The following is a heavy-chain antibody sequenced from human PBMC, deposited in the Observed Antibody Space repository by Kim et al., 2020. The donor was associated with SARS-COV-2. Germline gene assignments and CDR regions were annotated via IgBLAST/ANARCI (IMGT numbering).Heavy chain of an antibody. CDR3: ARVGATAASYYYYGMDV. CDR1: GYTFTSYG. D-gene: IGHD1-26*01. V-gene: IGHV1-18*01. Sequence: ASVKVSCKASGYTFTSYGISWVRQAPGQGLEWMGWISAYNGNTNYAQKLQGRVTMTTDTSTSTAYMELRSLRSDDTAVYYCARVGATAASYYYYGMDVWGQGTTVTVYS. CDR2: ISAYNGNT. J-gene: IGHJ6*02.